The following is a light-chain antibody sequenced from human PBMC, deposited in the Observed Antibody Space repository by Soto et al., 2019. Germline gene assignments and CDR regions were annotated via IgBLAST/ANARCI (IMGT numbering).Light chain of an antibody. J-gene: IGLJ1*01. Sequence: QSALTQPAPVSGSPGQSITISCTGTSSDVGGYKFVSWYQQHPGKAPKLMIYEVSNRPSGVSSRFSGSKSGNTASLTISGLQAEDEADYYCGSYTGSIYVFGPGTKVTVL. CDR3: GSYTGSIYV. V-gene: IGLV2-14*01. CDR1: SSDVGGYKF. CDR2: EVS.